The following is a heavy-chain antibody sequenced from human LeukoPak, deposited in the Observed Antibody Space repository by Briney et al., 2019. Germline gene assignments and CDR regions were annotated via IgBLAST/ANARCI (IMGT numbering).Heavy chain of an antibody. CDR1: GFTVSSNY. CDR3: ARGKGIVVVPAATSYFDY. D-gene: IGHD2-2*01. V-gene: IGHV3-66*01. J-gene: IGHJ4*02. Sequence: GGSLRLSCAASGFTVSSNYMSWVHQAPGKGLEWVSVIYSGGSTYYADSVKGRFTISRDISKNTLYLQMNSLSAEDTAVYYCARGKGIVVVPAATSYFDYWGQGTLVTVSS. CDR2: IYSGGST.